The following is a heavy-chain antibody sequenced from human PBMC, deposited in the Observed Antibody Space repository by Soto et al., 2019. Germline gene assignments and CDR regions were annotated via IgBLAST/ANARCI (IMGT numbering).Heavy chain of an antibody. D-gene: IGHD3-9*01. CDR2: MNPNSGNT. CDR1: GYTFTSYD. Sequence: ASVKVSCKASGYTFTSYDINWVRQATGQGLEWMGWMNPNSGNTGYAQKFQGRVTMTRNTSISTAYMELSSLRSEDTAVYYCAREYHDILTCYLSGYMDVWGKGTTVTVSS. V-gene: IGHV1-8*01. J-gene: IGHJ6*03. CDR3: AREYHDILTCYLSGYMDV.